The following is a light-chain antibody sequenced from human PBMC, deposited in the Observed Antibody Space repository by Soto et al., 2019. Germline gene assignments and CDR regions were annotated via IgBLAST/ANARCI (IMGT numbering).Light chain of an antibody. CDR2: DAS. J-gene: IGKJ1*01. V-gene: IGKV3-20*01. Sequence: EIVLTQSPGTLSSSPGGRVTLSCWASQSGRDSHLAWFQQKPGQAPRLLIEDASRRATGIPDGFSGSASGTEVTLRISSLEPEDVAEYYCKQFDNQPWTFGQGTKVEIK. CDR1: QSGRDSH. CDR3: KQFDNQPWT.